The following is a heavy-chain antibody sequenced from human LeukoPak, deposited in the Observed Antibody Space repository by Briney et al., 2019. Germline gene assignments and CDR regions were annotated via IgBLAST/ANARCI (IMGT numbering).Heavy chain of an antibody. Sequence: GGSLRLSCAASGFTFDDYGMSWVRQAPGKGLEWVSGINWNGGSTGYADSVKGRFTISRDNAKNSLYLQMNSLRAEDTALYYCARDNVYYYDSSGYFDYWGQGTLVVVSS. V-gene: IGHV3-20*04. CDR2: INWNGGST. CDR3: ARDNVYYYDSSGYFDY. CDR1: GFTFDDYG. J-gene: IGHJ4*02. D-gene: IGHD3-22*01.